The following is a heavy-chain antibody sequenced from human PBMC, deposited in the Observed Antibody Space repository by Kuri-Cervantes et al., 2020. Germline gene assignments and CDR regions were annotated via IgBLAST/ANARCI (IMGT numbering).Heavy chain of an antibody. Sequence: GGSLRLSCAASGFTFSSYAMSWVRQAPGKGLEWVSAISGSGGSTYYADSVKGRFTISRDNSKNTLYPQMNSLRAEDTAVYHCARDREVYYGSGSSPYWYYGMDVWGQGTTVTVSS. J-gene: IGHJ6*02. V-gene: IGHV3-23*01. CDR3: ARDREVYYGSGSSPYWYYGMDV. CDR2: ISGSGGST. CDR1: GFTFSSYA. D-gene: IGHD3-10*01.